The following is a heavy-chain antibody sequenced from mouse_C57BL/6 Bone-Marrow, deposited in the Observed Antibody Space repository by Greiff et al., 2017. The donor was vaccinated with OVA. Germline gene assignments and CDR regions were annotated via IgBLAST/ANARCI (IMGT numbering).Heavy chain of an antibody. Sequence: QVQLQQSGAELVRPGTSVKMSCKASGYTFTNYWIRWAKQRPGHGLEWIGDIYPGGGYTNYNEKFKGKATLTADKSSSTAYMQFSSLTSEDSAIYYCARYDGYWYFDVWGTGTTVTVSS. V-gene: IGHV1-63*01. CDR3: ARYDGYWYFDV. J-gene: IGHJ1*03. CDR2: IYPGGGYT. CDR1: GYTFTNYW. D-gene: IGHD1-1*02.